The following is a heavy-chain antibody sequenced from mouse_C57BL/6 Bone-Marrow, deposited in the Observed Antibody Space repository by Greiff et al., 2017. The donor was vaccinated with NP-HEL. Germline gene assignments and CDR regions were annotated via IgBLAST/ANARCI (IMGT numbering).Heavy chain of an antibody. CDR3: TRDTVVARAY. D-gene: IGHD1-1*01. Sequence: EVKVVESGEGLVKPGGSLKLSCAASGFTFSSYAMSWVRQTPEKRLEWVAYISSGGDYIYYADTVKGRFTISRDNARNTLYLQMSSLKSEDTAMYYCTRDTVVARAYGGQGTLVTVSA. V-gene: IGHV5-9-1*02. CDR2: ISSGGDYI. J-gene: IGHJ3*01. CDR1: GFTFSSYA.